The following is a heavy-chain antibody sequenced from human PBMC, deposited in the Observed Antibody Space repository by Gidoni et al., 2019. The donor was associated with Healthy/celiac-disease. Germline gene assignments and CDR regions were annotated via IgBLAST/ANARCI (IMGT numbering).Heavy chain of an antibody. V-gene: IGHV4-61*02. D-gene: IGHD3-22*01. Sequence: QVQLQESGPGLVKPSQTLSLTCTVSGGSIRSGSYYWSWLRQPAGKGLEWIGRIYTSGSTNYNPSLKSRVTMSVDTSKNQFSLKLSSVTAADTAVYYCARGYYYDSSGYYPFDYWGQGTLVTVSS. CDR3: ARGYYYDSSGYYPFDY. CDR1: GGSIRSGSYY. CDR2: IYTSGST. J-gene: IGHJ4*02.